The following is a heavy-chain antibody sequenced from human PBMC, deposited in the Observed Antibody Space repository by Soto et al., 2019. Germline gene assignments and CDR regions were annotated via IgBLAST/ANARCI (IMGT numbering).Heavy chain of an antibody. CDR2: ISWNSGSI. CDR1: GFTFDDYA. D-gene: IGHD2-2*01. J-gene: IGHJ4*02. Sequence: GGSLRLSCAASGFTFDDYAMHWVRQAPGKGLEWVSGISWNSGSIGYADSVKGRFTISRDNAKNSLYLQMNSLRAEDTALYYCAKDTVAVPAAIGFDYWGQGTLVTVSS. CDR3: AKDTVAVPAAIGFDY. V-gene: IGHV3-9*01.